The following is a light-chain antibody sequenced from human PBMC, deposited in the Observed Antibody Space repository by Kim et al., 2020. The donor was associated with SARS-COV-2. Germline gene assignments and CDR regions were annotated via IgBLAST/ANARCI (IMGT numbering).Light chain of an antibody. Sequence: EIMLTQSPATLSLSPGERATLSCRASQSVSSLAWYQQKPGQAPRLLIYDTSNRATGIPARFSGSGSGTDFTLTISSLEPEDFAVYYCQQRSNWPPGFGGGTKVDIK. CDR1: QSVSS. CDR3: QQRSNWPPG. CDR2: DTS. J-gene: IGKJ4*01. V-gene: IGKV3-11*01.